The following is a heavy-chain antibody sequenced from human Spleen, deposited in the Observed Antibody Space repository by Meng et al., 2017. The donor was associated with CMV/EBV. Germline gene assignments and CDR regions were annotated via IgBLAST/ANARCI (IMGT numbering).Heavy chain of an antibody. CDR2: INPSGGRK. D-gene: IGHD3-16*01. CDR1: TFTSYY. J-gene: IGHJ1*01. Sequence: TFTSYYMHWGRQDPGQRLEWMGIINPSGGRKSYEQKFQGRVTITTDESTSTAFMDLSSLRSEDTVVYFCARGPKVTFGGVIIWPLEYWGQGTLVTVSS. CDR3: ARGPKVTFGGVIIWPLEY. V-gene: IGHV1-46*01.